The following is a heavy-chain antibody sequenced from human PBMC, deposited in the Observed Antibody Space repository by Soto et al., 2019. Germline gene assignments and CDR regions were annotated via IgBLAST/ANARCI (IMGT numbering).Heavy chain of an antibody. D-gene: IGHD2-2*01. Sequence: PGGSLRLSCAASGFTFSSYAMYWVRQAPGKGLEWVALISHDGINKYYADSVRGRFTISRDSSTNTLYLQMNSLRAADTAVYYCGRCTSTSCHLGSDYWGQGTLVTVSS. J-gene: IGHJ4*02. CDR2: ISHDGINK. CDR1: GFTFSSYA. CDR3: GRCTSTSCHLGSDY. V-gene: IGHV3-30-3*01.